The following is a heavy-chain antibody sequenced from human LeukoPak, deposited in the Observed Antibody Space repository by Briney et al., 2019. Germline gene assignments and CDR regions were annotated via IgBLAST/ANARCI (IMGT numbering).Heavy chain of an antibody. J-gene: IGHJ4*02. CDR2: RCYSGST. CDR3: ARRNYDILTGYYMVFDY. Sequence: PSETLSLTCTVSGGSISSSSYYWGWIRQPPGKGLEWIGIRCYSGSTYYNPFLKSRVTISGDTSKNQFSLKLSSVTAEDTAVYYCARRNYDILTGYYMVFDYWGQGTLVTVSS. D-gene: IGHD3-9*01. V-gene: IGHV4-39*01. CDR1: GGSISSSSYY.